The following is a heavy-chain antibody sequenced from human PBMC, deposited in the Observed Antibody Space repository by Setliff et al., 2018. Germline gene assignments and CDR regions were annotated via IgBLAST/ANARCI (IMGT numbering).Heavy chain of an antibody. CDR3: ARGGTYRYFDY. Sequence: SETMSLTSNVSGDSISAASIMAWIRQPPGKGLEFIGNVYYSGAAKYDPSLKSRVTMSVDTSKTQFSLKLNSMTTADTAVYYCARGGTYRYFDYWGQGTLVTVSS. CDR2: VYYSGAA. V-gene: IGHV4-59*01. J-gene: IGHJ4*02. CDR1: GDSISAAS.